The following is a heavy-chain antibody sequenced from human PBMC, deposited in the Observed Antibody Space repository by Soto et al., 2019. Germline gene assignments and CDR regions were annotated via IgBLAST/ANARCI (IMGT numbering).Heavy chain of an antibody. CDR1: GGLYSDYY. CDR2: INHSGIT. CDR3: ARFSGSYYYAMDV. J-gene: IGHJ6*02. D-gene: IGHD6-19*01. Sequence: SETLSLTCAVYGGLYSDYYWSWIRQAPGKGLEWIGEINHSGITNYKPSLKRRVTISVDTSKNQFSLQLKSVTAADTALYYCARFSGSYYYAMDVWGQGSTVTVSS. V-gene: IGHV4-34*01.